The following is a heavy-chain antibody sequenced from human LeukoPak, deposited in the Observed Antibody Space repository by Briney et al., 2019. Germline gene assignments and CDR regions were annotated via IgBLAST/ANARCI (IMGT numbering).Heavy chain of an antibody. Sequence: GGSLRLSCAASGXTDNTNHVSWVRQAPGKGLEWVSIINNGDTTYYADSVKGRFTLSRDNSKNTLYLQVNSLRVEDTAVYYCTRSTAWSRWDYWGPGTLVTVSS. V-gene: IGHV3-66*01. D-gene: IGHD1-1*01. CDR2: INNGDTT. CDR1: GXTDNTNH. J-gene: IGHJ4*02. CDR3: TRSTAWSRWDY.